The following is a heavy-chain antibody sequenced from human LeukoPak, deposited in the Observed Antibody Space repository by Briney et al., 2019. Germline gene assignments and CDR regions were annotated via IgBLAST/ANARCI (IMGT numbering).Heavy chain of an antibody. CDR3: ARDRAYYDSSGYYYGVAFDI. D-gene: IGHD3-22*01. CDR1: GFTFSSYS. Sequence: GGSLRLSCAASGFTFSSYSMNWVRQAPGKGLEWVSSISSSSSYIYYADSVKGRFTISRDNAKNSLYLQMNSLRAEDTAVYYCARDRAYYDSSGYYYGVAFDIRGQGTMVTVSS. CDR2: ISSSSSYI. V-gene: IGHV3-21*01. J-gene: IGHJ3*02.